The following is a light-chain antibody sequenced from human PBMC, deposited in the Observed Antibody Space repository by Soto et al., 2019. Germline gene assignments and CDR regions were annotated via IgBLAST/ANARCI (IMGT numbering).Light chain of an antibody. Sequence: QSALTQPPSVSGSPGQSVAISCTGTSSDVGYYNRVSWYQQPPGTAPKLMIYDVSNRPSGIPDRVSGSKSGNAASLTISGLQAEDEADYYCSSYTTSSTYVFGTGTKLTVL. V-gene: IGLV2-18*02. CDR2: DVS. CDR3: SSYTTSSTYV. J-gene: IGLJ1*01. CDR1: SSDVGYYNR.